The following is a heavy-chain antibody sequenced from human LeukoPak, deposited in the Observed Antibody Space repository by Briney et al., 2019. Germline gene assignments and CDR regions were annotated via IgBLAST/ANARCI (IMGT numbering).Heavy chain of an antibody. D-gene: IGHD1-26*01. CDR2: IYTSGST. CDR3: ARDRGSQPFIDY. CDR1: GGSISSYY. J-gene: IGHJ4*02. V-gene: IGHV4-4*07. Sequence: NPSETLSLTCTVSGGSISSYYWSWIRQPAGKGLEWIGRIYTSGSTSYDPSLKSRVTMSVDTFKNQFSLKLSSVTAADTAVYYCARDRGSQPFIDYWGQGTLVTVSS.